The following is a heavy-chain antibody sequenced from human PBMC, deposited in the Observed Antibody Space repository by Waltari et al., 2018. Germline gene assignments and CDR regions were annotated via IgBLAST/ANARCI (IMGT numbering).Heavy chain of an antibody. J-gene: IGHJ6*03. CDR1: GGSISSYY. V-gene: IGHV4-4*07. D-gene: IGHD3-10*01. CDR2: ISTSGST. CDR3: ARDLGSGTSQVWYYYYYMDV. Sequence: QVQLQESGPGLVKPSETLSLTCTVSGGSISSYYWSWIRQPAGKGLEWIGRISTSGSTNYNPSLKSRVTMSVDTSKNQFSLKLSSVTAADTAVYYCARDLGSGTSQVWYYYYYMDVWGKGTTVTVSS.